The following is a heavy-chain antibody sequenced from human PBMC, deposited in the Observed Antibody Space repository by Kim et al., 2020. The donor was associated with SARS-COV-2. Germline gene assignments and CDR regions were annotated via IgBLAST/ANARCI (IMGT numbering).Heavy chain of an antibody. V-gene: IGHV5-51*01. CDR1: GYSFTSYW. J-gene: IGHJ4*02. CDR3: ARLSRSTILLAYCGGDCYSLVY. CDR2: IYPGDSDT. Sequence: GESLKISCKGSGYSFTSYWIGWVRQMPGKGLEWMGIIYPGDSDTRYSPSFQGQVTISADKSISTAYLQWSSLKASDTAMYYCARLSRSTILLAYCGGDCYSLVYWGQGTLVTVSS. D-gene: IGHD2-21*02.